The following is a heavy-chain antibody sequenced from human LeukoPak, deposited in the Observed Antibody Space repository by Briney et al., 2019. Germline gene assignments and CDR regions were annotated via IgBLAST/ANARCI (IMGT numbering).Heavy chain of an antibody. Sequence: PSETLSLTCAVSGYSISTGYYWGWIRQPPGKGLEWIGSIYHSGNTSYNPSLKSRVSISVDTSKNQFSLKLTSVTAADTAVYYCARTTEGGYTYGYFYYYYMDVWGKGTTVTISS. V-gene: IGHV4-38-2*01. CDR2: IYHSGNT. CDR3: ARTTEGGYTYGYFYYYYMDV. J-gene: IGHJ6*03. CDR1: GYSISTGYY. D-gene: IGHD5-18*01.